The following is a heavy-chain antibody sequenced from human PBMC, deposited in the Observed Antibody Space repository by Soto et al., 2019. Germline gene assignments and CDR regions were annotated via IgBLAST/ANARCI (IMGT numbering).Heavy chain of an antibody. CDR1: GGSISSGGYY. CDR2: IYYSGST. J-gene: IGHJ4*02. Sequence: SETLSLTCTVSGGSISSGGYYWSWIRQHPGKGLEWIGYIYYSGSTYYNPSLKSRVTISVDTSKNQFSLKLSSVTAADTAVYYCARVTKEETPFDYWGQGTLVTVSS. CDR3: ARVTKEETPFDY. V-gene: IGHV4-31*03.